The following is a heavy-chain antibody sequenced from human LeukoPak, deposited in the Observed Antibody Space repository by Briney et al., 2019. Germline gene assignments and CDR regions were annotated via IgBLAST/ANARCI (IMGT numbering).Heavy chain of an antibody. J-gene: IGHJ5*02. CDR3: AKDAKEQLALYNWFDP. CDR2: IWYDGSNK. Sequence: AGGSLRLSCAASGFTFSSYGMHWVRQAPGKGLEWVAVIWYDGSNKYYADSVKGRFTISRDNFKNTLYLQMNSLRAEDTAVYYCAKDAKEQLALYNWFDPWGQGTLVTVSS. V-gene: IGHV3-33*06. D-gene: IGHD6-6*01. CDR1: GFTFSSYG.